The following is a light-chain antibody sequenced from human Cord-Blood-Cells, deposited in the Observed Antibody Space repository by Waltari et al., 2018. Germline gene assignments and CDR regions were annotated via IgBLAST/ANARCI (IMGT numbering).Light chain of an antibody. Sequence: DIQMTQSLSTLSASVGARVTITCRAIQSISSWLAWYQQKPVKAPTLLNSDSSRSESGVPSRFSGSGSETEFTLPISSLQPDYFGTYYFQQYNSYSWTCRQGTKVEIK. J-gene: IGKJ1*01. CDR3: QQYNSYSWT. V-gene: IGKV1-5*01. CDR1: QSISSW. CDR2: DSS.